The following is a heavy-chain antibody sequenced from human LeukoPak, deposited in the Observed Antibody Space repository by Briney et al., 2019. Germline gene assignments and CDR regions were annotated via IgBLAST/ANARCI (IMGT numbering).Heavy chain of an antibody. CDR3: ARDRAAAGTPFDY. J-gene: IGHJ4*02. CDR1: GFTVSSNY. Sequence: GGSLRLSCAASGFTVSSNYMSWVRQAPGKGLEWVSVIYSGGSTYSADSAKGRFTISRDNSTNTLYLQMNSLRAEDTAVYYCARDRAAAGTPFDYWGQGTLVTVSS. V-gene: IGHV3-66*01. D-gene: IGHD6-13*01. CDR2: IYSGGST.